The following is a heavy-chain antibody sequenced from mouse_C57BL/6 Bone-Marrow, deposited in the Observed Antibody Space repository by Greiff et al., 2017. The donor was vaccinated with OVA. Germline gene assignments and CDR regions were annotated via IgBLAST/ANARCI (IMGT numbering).Heavy chain of an antibody. V-gene: IGHV1-15*01. CDR1: GYTFTDYE. CDR3: TRYKGNYGYFDV. D-gene: IGHD2-1*01. J-gene: IGHJ1*03. Sequence: QVQLQQSGAELVRPGASVTLSCKASGYTFTDYEMHWVKQTPVHGLEWIGAIDPETGGTAYNQKFKGTAILTADKSSSTAYMGLRSLTSEDAAVDYYTRYKGNYGYFDVWGTGTTVTVSA. CDR2: IDPETGGT.